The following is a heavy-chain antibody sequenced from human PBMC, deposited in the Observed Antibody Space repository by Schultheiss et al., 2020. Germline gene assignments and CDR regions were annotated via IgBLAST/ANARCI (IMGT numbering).Heavy chain of an antibody. CDR2: IYDSVST. CDR3: ARGVDYGDYRFDY. Sequence: SETLSLTCSVSGGSISTYYWSWIRQPPGKGLEWIGFIYDSVSTKYNPSLKSRVTISVDTSKNQVSLKLSSVTAADTAVYYCARGVDYGDYRFDYWGQGTLVTVSS. D-gene: IGHD4-17*01. CDR1: GGSISTYY. J-gene: IGHJ4*02. V-gene: IGHV4-59*08.